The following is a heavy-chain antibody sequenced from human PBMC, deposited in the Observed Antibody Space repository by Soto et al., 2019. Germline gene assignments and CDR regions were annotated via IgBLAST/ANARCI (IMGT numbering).Heavy chain of an antibody. V-gene: IGHV3-30*18. CDR2: IPYDGSNK. J-gene: IGHJ3*02. D-gene: IGHD3-22*01. Sequence: GGSLRLSCAASGFTFSGYGMHWVRQAPCKGLEWVAVIPYDGSNKYYADSVKGRFTISRDNSKNTLYLQMNSLRAEDTAVYYCAKGEYYYYDSSGYFPDAFDIWGQGTMVTVTS. CDR1: GFTFSGYG. CDR3: AKGEYYYYDSSGYFPDAFDI.